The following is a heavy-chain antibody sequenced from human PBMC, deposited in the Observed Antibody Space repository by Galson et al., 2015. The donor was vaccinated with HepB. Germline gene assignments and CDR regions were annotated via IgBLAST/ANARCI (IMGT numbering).Heavy chain of an antibody. CDR1: GYSFTSYW. D-gene: IGHD1-26*01. CDR2: IYPGDSDT. Sequence: QSGAEVKKPGESLKISCKGSGYSFTSYWIGWVRQMPGKGLEWMGIIYPGDSDTRYSPSFQGQVTISADKSISTAYLQWSSLKASDTAMYYCARQSGSYYGGMLSYYMDVWGKGTTVTVSS. V-gene: IGHV5-51*01. J-gene: IGHJ6*03. CDR3: ARQSGSYYGGMLSYYMDV.